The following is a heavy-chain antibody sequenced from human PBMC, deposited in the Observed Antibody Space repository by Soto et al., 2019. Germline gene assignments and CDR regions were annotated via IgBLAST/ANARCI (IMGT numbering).Heavy chain of an antibody. V-gene: IGHV3-21*01. D-gene: IGHD3-3*01. CDR3: ARDKPESQTYNYDFWSGYTYPFDY. J-gene: IGHJ4*02. Sequence: EVQLVESGGGLVKPGGSLRLSCAASGFTFSSYSMNWVRQAPGKGLEWVSSISSSSSYIYYADSVKGRFTISRDNAKNSLYLQMNSLRAEDTAVYYCARDKPESQTYNYDFWSGYTYPFDYWGQGTLVTVSS. CDR2: ISSSSSYI. CDR1: GFTFSSYS.